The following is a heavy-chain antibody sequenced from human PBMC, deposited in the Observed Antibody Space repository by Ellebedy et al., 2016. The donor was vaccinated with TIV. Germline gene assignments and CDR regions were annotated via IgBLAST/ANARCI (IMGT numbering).Heavy chain of an antibody. CDR3: ALKRGGWYSDL. CDR1: GFTFTSHE. Sequence: ASVKVSCXSSGFTFTSHEYFWVRQAPGQGLEWMARVRAYNGDTNYAQKFQSRVTMTTDISTSTLYMELRSLRADDTAVYYCALKRGGWYSDLWGRGTLVTVSS. D-gene: IGHD2-15*01. CDR2: VRAYNGDT. J-gene: IGHJ2*01. V-gene: IGHV1-18*01.